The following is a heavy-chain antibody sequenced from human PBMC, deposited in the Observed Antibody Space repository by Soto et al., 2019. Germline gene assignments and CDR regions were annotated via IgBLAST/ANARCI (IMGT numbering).Heavy chain of an antibody. Sequence: CTVSDGNIRSRGYYWSWIHQHPGKGLEWIGYIYYSGSTYYNPSLKSRVTISVDTSKNQFSLKLSSVTAADTAVYYCARDRYCTNGVCYNLEGHWFDPWGQGTLV. V-gene: IGHV4-31*03. J-gene: IGHJ5*02. CDR2: IYYSGST. CDR3: ARDRYCTNGVCYNLEGHWFDP. CDR1: DGNIRSRGYY. D-gene: IGHD2-8*01.